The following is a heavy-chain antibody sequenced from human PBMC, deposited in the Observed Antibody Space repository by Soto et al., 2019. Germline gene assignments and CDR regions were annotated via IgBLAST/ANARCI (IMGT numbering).Heavy chain of an antibody. Sequence: QVQLVQSGAEVKKPGASVKVSCKASGYTFTSYDINWVRQATGQGLEWMGWMNPNSGNTGYAQKFQGRVTMTRNTSISTAYMELSSLRSEDTAVYYCARSPEVVAATCNWFDPWGQGTLVTVSS. J-gene: IGHJ5*02. CDR1: GYTFTSYD. CDR3: ARSPEVVAATCNWFDP. D-gene: IGHD2-15*01. CDR2: MNPNSGNT. V-gene: IGHV1-8*01.